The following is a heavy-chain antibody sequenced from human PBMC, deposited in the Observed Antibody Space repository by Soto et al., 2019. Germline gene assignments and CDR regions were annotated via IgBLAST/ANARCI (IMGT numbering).Heavy chain of an antibody. V-gene: IGHV3-23*01. D-gene: IGHD3-10*01. J-gene: IGHJ4*02. CDR1: VLTVGSRA. Sequence: GSLRVSGVASVLTVGSRAMTWVRQGPGEGLQWVSTITDTGGDAKYADSVRGRFVISRDNSKKTLYLQMTSLTAEDSAMYYCARGSTDSYPGSRIFDFWGRGTLVTVSS. CDR2: ITDTGGDA. CDR3: ARGSTDSYPGSRIFDF.